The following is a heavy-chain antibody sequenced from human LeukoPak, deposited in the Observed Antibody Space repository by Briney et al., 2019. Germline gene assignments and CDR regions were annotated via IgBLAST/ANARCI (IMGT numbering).Heavy chain of an antibody. V-gene: IGHV1-18*01. J-gene: IGHJ1*01. Sequence: ASVKVSCKASGYTFANFGITWVRQAPGQGLEWMGWISVYNGNTNYAQNLQGRANLTTDTSTSTAYMELRGLRSDDTALYYCARTCSSSSCYMVHWGQGTLVTVSS. D-gene: IGHD2-2*02. CDR2: ISVYNGNT. CDR3: ARTCSSSSCYMVH. CDR1: GYTFANFG.